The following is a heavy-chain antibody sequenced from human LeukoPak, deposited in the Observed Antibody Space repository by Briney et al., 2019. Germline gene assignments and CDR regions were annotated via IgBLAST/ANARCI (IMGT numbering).Heavy chain of an antibody. Sequence: GASVKVSCKASGYTFTSYDINWVRQATGQGLEWMGWMNPNSGNTGYAQKFQGRVTITTDESTSTAYMELSSLRSEDTAVYYCARDGFGELSRYYYYYMDVWGKGTTVTVSS. V-gene: IGHV1-8*01. CDR1: GYTFTSYD. CDR3: ARDGFGELSRYYYYYMDV. D-gene: IGHD3-10*01. J-gene: IGHJ6*03. CDR2: MNPNSGNT.